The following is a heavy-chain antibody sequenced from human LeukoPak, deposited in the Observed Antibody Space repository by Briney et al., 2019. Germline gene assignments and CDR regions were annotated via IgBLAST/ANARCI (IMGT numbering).Heavy chain of an antibody. V-gene: IGHV3-23*01. J-gene: IGHJ4*02. D-gene: IGHD4-17*01. Sequence: GGSLRLSCAASGFTFSSYAMNWVRQAPGKGLEWVSAINGGGGSTYYADSVKGRFTISRDNSKNTLYLQMNSLRAEDTAVYYCAKVTTRSVTRPIDYWGQGTLVTVSS. CDR3: AKVTTRSVTRPIDY. CDR1: GFTFSSYA. CDR2: INGGGGST.